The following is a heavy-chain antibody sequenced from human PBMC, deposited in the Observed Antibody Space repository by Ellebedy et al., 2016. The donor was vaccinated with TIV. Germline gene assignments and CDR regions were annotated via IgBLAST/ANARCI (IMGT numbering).Heavy chain of an antibody. J-gene: IGHJ6*02. Sequence: GESLKISXAASGFTFSSYAMSWVRQAPGKGLEWVSAISGSGGSTYYADSVKGRFTISRDNSKNTLYLQMNSLRAEDTAVYYCTTEVGGSGSYFYYYYGMDVWGQGTTVTVSS. V-gene: IGHV3-23*01. CDR2: ISGSGGST. D-gene: IGHD3-10*01. CDR1: GFTFSSYA. CDR3: TTEVGGSGSYFYYYYGMDV.